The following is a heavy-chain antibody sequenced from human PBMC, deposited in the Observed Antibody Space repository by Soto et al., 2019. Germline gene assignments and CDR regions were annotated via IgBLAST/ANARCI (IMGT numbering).Heavy chain of an antibody. V-gene: IGHV1-69*01. J-gene: IGHJ5*02. CDR2: IIPIFGTA. D-gene: IGHD6-19*01. CDR1: GGTFSSYA. CDR3: ARYLIVDSSGWYASWFDP. Sequence: QVQLVQSGAEAKKPGSSVKVSCKASGGTFSSYAISWVRQAPGQGLEWMGGIIPIFGTANYAQKFQGRVTITADESTSTAYMELSSLRSEDTAVYYCARYLIVDSSGWYASWFDPWGQGTLVTVSS.